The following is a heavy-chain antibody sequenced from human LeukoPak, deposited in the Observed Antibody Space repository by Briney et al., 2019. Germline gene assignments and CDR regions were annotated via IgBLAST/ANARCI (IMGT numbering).Heavy chain of an antibody. Sequence: PSETLSLTCAVYGGSFSGYYWSWIRQPPGKGLEWIGEINHSGSTNYNPSLKSRVTISVDTSKNQFSLKLSSVTAADTAVYYCARDYDVLTAYPPTQLFDPWGQGTLVTVSS. D-gene: IGHD3-9*01. CDR3: ARDYDVLTAYPPTQLFDP. J-gene: IGHJ5*02. CDR2: INHSGST. CDR1: GGSFSGYY. V-gene: IGHV4-34*01.